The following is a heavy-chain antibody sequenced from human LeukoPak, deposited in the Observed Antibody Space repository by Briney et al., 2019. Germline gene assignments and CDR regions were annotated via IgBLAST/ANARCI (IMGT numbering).Heavy chain of an antibody. J-gene: IGHJ4*02. Sequence: GGSLRLSCAASGFTFADYGMSWVRQAPGKGLEWVSGINSNGGSTGYADSVKGRFTISRDNAKNSLYLQMNSLRAEDTALYYCARAHGYCSGGSCSRHYFDYWGQGTLVTVSS. D-gene: IGHD2-15*01. CDR3: ARAHGYCSGGSCSRHYFDY. CDR2: INSNGGST. CDR1: GFTFADYG. V-gene: IGHV3-20*04.